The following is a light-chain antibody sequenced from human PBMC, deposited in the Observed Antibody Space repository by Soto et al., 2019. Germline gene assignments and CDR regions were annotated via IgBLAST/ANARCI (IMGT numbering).Light chain of an antibody. CDR1: SSDVGGYNY. Sequence: QAALTQPASVSGSPGQSITISCTGTSSDVGGYNYVSWYQQYPGKAPKLMIHEVTNRPSGVSNRFSGSKSGNTASLTISGLQAEDEADYYCTSFTFSSTWVFGGGTQVTVL. J-gene: IGLJ3*02. CDR3: TSFTFSSTWV. CDR2: EVT. V-gene: IGLV2-14*01.